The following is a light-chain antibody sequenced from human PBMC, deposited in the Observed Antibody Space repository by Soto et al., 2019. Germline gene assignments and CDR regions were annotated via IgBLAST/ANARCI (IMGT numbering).Light chain of an antibody. CDR1: STDFENYNL. CDR2: EGT. Sequence: QSALTQPASVSGSPGQSITISCTRSSTDFENYNLVSWYQHCPDKAPKLIIYEGTKRPSEISDRFSGSESDTTASLIISGLQPEDEADYYCSSCAGSSARVVFGGGTKVTVL. V-gene: IGLV2-23*01. CDR3: SSCAGSSARVV. J-gene: IGLJ2*01.